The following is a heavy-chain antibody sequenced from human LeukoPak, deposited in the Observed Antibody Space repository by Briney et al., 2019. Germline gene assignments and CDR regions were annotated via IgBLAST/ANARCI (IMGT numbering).Heavy chain of an antibody. CDR3: ARERCSGGSCSYYFDY. Sequence: ASVKVSCKASGYTFTGYYMHWVRQAPGQGVEWMGWINPNSGGTNYAQKFQGRVTMTRDTSISTAYMELSRLRSDDTAVYYCARERCSGGSCSYYFDYWGQGTLVTVSS. V-gene: IGHV1-2*02. CDR1: GYTFTGYY. J-gene: IGHJ4*02. CDR2: INPNSGGT. D-gene: IGHD2-15*01.